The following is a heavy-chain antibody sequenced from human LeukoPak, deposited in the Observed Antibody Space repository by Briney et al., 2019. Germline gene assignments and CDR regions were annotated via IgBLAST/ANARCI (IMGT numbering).Heavy chain of an antibody. D-gene: IGHD6-6*01. CDR1: GGSISGYY. CDR3: ARGLPSIAALSTI. J-gene: IGHJ3*02. CDR2: INDSVST. Sequence: SEALSLTCTVPGGSISGYYWSWSRQRPGKGRGKIGHINDSVSTIYNPPPESRVTISVDTSKNQFSLKLTSATAADTAVYYCARGLPSIAALSTIWGQGTLGTVSS. V-gene: IGHV4-59*08.